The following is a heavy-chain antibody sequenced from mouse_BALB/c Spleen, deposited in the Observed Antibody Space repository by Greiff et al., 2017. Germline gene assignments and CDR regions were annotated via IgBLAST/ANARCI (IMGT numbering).Heavy chain of an antibody. V-gene: IGHV5-4*02. D-gene: IGHD6-1*01. CDR3: AREGGRRAMDY. CDR2: ISDGGSYT. CDR1: GFTFSDYY. Sequence: DVMLVESGGGLVKPGGSLKLSCAASGFTFSDYYMYWVRQTPEKRLEWVATISDGGSYTYYPDSVKGRFTISRDNAKNNLYLQMSSLKSEVTAMYYCAREGGRRAMDYWGQGTSVTVSS. J-gene: IGHJ4*01.